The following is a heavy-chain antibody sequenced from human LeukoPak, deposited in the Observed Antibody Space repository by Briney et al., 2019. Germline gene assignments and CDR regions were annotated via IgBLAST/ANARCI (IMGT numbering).Heavy chain of an antibody. D-gene: IGHD5/OR15-5a*01. J-gene: IGHJ6*03. CDR2: INPNSGGT. Sequence: ASVKVSCKASGYTFTGYYMHWVRQAPGQGLEWMGWINPNSGGTNYAQKSQGRVTITRDTSTSTAYMELSRLRSDDTAVYYCERQASTTHYYYYYYMDVWGKGTTVTVSS. CDR1: GYTFTGYY. CDR3: ERQASTTHYYYYYYMDV. V-gene: IGHV1-2*02.